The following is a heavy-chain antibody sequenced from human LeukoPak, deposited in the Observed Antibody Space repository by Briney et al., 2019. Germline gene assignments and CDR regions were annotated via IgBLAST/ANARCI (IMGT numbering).Heavy chain of an antibody. Sequence: GASVKVSCKASGYTFTGYYMHWVRQAPGQGLEWMGWINPNSGGTNYAQKFQGRVTMTRDTSISTAYMELSRLRSDDTAVYYCARVPVGGSGYLFDYWGQGTLVTVSS. D-gene: IGHD3-3*01. CDR2: INPNSGGT. CDR1: GYTFTGYY. J-gene: IGHJ4*02. V-gene: IGHV1-2*02. CDR3: ARVPVGGSGYLFDY.